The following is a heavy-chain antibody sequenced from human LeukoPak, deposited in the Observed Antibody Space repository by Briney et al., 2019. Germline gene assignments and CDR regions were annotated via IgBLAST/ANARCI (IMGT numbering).Heavy chain of an antibody. Sequence: QPGGSLRLSCAASGFTFSSYPMNWVRQAPGKGLEWVSYISGSSTTIYYADSVKGRFTISRDNAKNSLYLQMNSLRAEDTAVYYCARVWQQLDIVDYWGQGTLVTVSS. CDR1: GFTFSSYP. CDR3: ARVWQQLDIVDY. D-gene: IGHD6-13*01. CDR2: ISGSSTTI. J-gene: IGHJ4*02. V-gene: IGHV3-48*01.